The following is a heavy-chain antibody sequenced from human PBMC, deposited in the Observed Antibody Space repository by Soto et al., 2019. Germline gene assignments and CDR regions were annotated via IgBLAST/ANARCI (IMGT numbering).Heavy chain of an antibody. V-gene: IGHV1-2*02. CDR1: GYPVTAYY. Sequence: QLHLVQSGAVVKKPGASVTVSCSASGYPVTAYYMHWVRQAPGRGLEWMGGLNPATGAAKYTQTFQGRVTMTRATSTSTVFLELRGLTSEATAVFYWARGGGVGVAGSAAFDMWGQGTLVTVSS. J-gene: IGHJ3*02. D-gene: IGHD3-3*01. CDR2: LNPATGAA. CDR3: ARGGGVGVAGSAAFDM.